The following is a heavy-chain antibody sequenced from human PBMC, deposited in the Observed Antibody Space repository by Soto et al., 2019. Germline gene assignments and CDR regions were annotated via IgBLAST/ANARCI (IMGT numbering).Heavy chain of an antibody. V-gene: IGHV3-23*01. CDR1: GFTFSSYA. J-gene: IGHJ6*03. CDR2: ISGSGGST. D-gene: IGHD6-13*01. CDR3: AKTGYSSSWYRLNCYYMDV. Sequence: EVQLLESGGGLVQPGGSLRLSCAASGFTFSSYAMSWVRQAPGKGLEWVSAISGSGGSTYYADSVKGRFTISRDNSKNTLYLQMNSLRAQDTAVYYCAKTGYSSSWYRLNCYYMDVWGKGTTVTVSS.